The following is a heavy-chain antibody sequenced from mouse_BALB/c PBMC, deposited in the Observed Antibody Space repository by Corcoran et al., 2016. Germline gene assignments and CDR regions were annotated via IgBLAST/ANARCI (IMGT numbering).Heavy chain of an antibody. CDR1: GYSITSGYY. Sequence: DVQLQESGPGLVKPSQSLSLTCSVTGYSITSGYYWNWLRQFPGNKLEWMGYISYDGSNNYNPSLKNRISITRDTSKNQFFLKLNSVTTEDTAEYYCAREGNYVDYFDYWGQGTTRTVSS. J-gene: IGHJ2*01. V-gene: IGHV3-6*02. D-gene: IGHD2-1*01. CDR3: AREGNYVDYFDY. CDR2: ISYDGSN.